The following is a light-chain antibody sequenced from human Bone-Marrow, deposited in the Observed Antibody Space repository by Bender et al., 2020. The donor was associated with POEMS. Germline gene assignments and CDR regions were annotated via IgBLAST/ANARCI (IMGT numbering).Light chain of an antibody. CDR3: SSYAGDNNLV. CDR2: EVS. J-gene: IGLJ3*02. CDR1: SSDVGGYKY. Sequence: QSALTQPASVSGSPGQSITISCTGTSSDVGGYKYVSWYQQYPGKAPKLLLYEVSKRPSGVPDRFSGSKSGNTASLTVSGLQAEDEADYYCSSYAGDNNLVFGGGTKLTVL. V-gene: IGLV2-8*01.